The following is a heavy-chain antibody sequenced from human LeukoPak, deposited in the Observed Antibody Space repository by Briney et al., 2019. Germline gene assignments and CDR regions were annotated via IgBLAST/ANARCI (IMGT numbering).Heavy chain of an antibody. Sequence: KPSETLSLTCAVYGGSFSGYYWSWIRQPPGKGLEWIGEINHSGSTNYNPSLKSRVTISVDTSKNQFSLKLSSVTAADTAVYYCASSEVGFTRVFDYWGQGTLVTVSS. V-gene: IGHV4-34*01. CDR2: INHSGST. CDR3: ASSEVGFTRVFDY. J-gene: IGHJ4*02. CDR1: GGSFSGYY. D-gene: IGHD1-26*01.